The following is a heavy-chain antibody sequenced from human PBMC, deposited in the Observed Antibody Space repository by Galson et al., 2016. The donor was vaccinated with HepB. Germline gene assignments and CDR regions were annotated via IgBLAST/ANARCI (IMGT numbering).Heavy chain of an antibody. CDR1: GFTFSTYN. D-gene: IGHD2-15*01. Sequence: SLRLSCAASGFTFSTYNLHWVRQAPGRGLEWVAVISYDYRSNKYYADSVKGRFTISRDSSKNTLYLQMNSLTVEDTAVYYCAREFRIYGMDVWGQGTTVTLSS. V-gene: IGHV3-30-3*01. CDR3: AREFRIYGMDV. CDR2: ISYDYRSNK. J-gene: IGHJ6*02.